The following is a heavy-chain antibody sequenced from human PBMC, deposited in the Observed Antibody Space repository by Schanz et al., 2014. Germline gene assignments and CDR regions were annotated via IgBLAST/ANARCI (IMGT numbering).Heavy chain of an antibody. J-gene: IGHJ4*02. CDR2: IYYSGNT. CDR3: ARVRVGDGYLFEY. D-gene: IGHD5-12*01. CDR1: GFTFSSYA. Sequence: VQLLESGGGLVQPGGSLRLSCAGSGFTFSSYAMSWIRQHPGKGLEWIGYIYYSGNTYYNPSLRGRVSMSLDTSKNQFSLKLGSVSAADTAVYYCARVRVGDGYLFEYWGQGTLVTVSS. V-gene: IGHV4-59*06.